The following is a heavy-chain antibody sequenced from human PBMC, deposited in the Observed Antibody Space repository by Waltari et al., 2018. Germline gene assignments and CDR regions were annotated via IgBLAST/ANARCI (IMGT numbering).Heavy chain of an antibody. CDR3: ARVWFGESISGYYSYGMDV. V-gene: IGHV1-69*01. D-gene: IGHD3-10*01. CDR1: GGTCSSSG. Sequence: QVQLVQSGAEVKKPGSSVKVSCKASGGTCSSSGTGWVGQAPGQGREWMGGIMPIFDTANYAQKFQDRVTITADESTSTAYMELSSLRSEDTAVYYCARVWFGESISGYYSYGMDVWGQGTTVTVSS. J-gene: IGHJ6*02. CDR2: IMPIFDTA.